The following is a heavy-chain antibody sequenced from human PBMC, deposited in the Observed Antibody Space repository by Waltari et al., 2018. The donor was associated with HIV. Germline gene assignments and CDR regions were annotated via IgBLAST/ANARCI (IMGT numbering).Heavy chain of an antibody. Sequence: QVQLQESGPGLVKPSETLSLTCTVSGGSISSYYWRWIRQPARKGLEWLGRSFTSGSTNSTPSLKRRVTMSVDTSKNQFSLKLSSVTAADTAVYYCAREGTTYYDFWSGYYGAFDIWGQGTMVTVSS. CDR3: AREGTTYYDFWSGYYGAFDI. D-gene: IGHD3-3*01. CDR1: GGSISSYY. CDR2: SFTSGST. J-gene: IGHJ3*02. V-gene: IGHV4-4*07.